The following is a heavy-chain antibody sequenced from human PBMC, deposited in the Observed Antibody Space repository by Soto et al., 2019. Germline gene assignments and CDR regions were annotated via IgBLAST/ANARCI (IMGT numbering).Heavy chain of an antibody. CDR1: GYKFTNYW. J-gene: IGHJ4*03. Sequence: PWESLKISCKGSGYKFTNYWIAWVRQMPGKGLEWMGIIYPGDSDARYSPSFEGQVTMSADKSISTAYLQWSSLKASDTAMYYCARYMGQIGRYFDYWGQGTLVTVSS. CDR3: ARYMGQIGRYFDY. CDR2: IYPGDSDA. V-gene: IGHV5-51*01. D-gene: IGHD1-26*01.